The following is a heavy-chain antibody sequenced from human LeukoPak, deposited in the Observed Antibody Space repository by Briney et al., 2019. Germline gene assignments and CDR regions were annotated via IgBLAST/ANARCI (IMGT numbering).Heavy chain of an antibody. CDR2: INPNSGGT. CDR3: AITQVCDFWSGYYSAAEYFQH. V-gene: IGHV1-2*06. J-gene: IGHJ1*01. CDR1: GYTFTGYY. Sequence: ASVKVSCKASGYTFTGYYMHWVRQAPGQGLEWMGRINPNSGGTNYAQKFQGRVTMTRDTSISTAYMELSRLRSDDTAVYYCAITQVCDFWSGYYSAAEYFQHWGQGTLVTVSS. D-gene: IGHD3-3*01.